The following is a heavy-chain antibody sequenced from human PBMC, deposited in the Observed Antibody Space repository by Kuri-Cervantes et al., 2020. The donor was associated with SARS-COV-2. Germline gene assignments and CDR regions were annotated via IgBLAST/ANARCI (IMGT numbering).Heavy chain of an antibody. CDR1: GFTFSSYA. CDR2: ISGSGGST. J-gene: IGHJ5*02. D-gene: IGHD3-3*01. Sequence: GESLKISCAASGFTFSSYAMSWVRQAPGKGLEWVSAISGSGGSTYYADSVKGRFTISRDNAKNTLYLQMNSLRAEDTAVYYCARDPGYDFWSGYYPRGFDPWGQGTLVTVSS. V-gene: IGHV3-23*01. CDR3: ARDPGYDFWSGYYPRGFDP.